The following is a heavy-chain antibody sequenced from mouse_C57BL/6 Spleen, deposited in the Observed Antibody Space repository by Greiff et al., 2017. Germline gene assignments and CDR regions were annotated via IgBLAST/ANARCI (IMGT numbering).Heavy chain of an antibody. CDR1: GFTFSDYG. CDR3: ARNVDGYAMDY. V-gene: IGHV5-17*01. Sequence: EVKLVESGGGLVKPGGSLKLSCAASGFTFSDYGMHWVRQAPEKGLEWVAYISSGSSTIYYADTVKGRLTISRDNAKSTLFLQMTRVSAEDTAMYYCARNVDGYAMDYWGKGVSVTVDS. CDR2: ISSGSSTI. J-gene: IGHJ4*01.